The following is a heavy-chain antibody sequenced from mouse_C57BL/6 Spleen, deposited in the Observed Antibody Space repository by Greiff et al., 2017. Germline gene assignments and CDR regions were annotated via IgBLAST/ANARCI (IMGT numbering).Heavy chain of an antibody. CDR1: GYTFTSYW. V-gene: IGHV1-64*01. D-gene: IGHD2-3*01. CDR2: IHPNSGST. Sequence: VQLQQSGAELVKPGASVKLSCKASGYTFTSYWMHWVKQRPGQGLERIGMIHPNSGSTNYNEKFKSKATLTVDKSSSTAYMQLSSLTSEDSAVYYCARPDGGYFDVWGTGTTVTVSS. J-gene: IGHJ1*03. CDR3: ARPDGGYFDV.